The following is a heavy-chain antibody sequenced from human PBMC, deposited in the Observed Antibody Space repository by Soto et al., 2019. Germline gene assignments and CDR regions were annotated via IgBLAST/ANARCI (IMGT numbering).Heavy chain of an antibody. CDR1: GGSITGPYY. CDR3: ARVRDSFGLDF. Sequence: TQSLTCDVSGGSITGPYYWNWLRQHPGKGLEWIGSIHYRGTTDYNPSLKSRITISLDRSKNQFALKLSSVTAADTSVYYCARVRDSFGLDFLGQGTTVTFSS. J-gene: IGHJ6*02. CDR2: IHYRGTT. V-gene: IGHV4-31*11. D-gene: IGHD2-15*01.